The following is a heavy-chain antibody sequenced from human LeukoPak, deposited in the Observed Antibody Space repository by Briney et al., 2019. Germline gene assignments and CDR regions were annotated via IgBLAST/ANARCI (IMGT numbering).Heavy chain of an antibody. CDR1: GGSISGNNW. D-gene: IGHD5-18*01. CDR2: IFHSGST. Sequence: SETLSLTCAVSGGSISGNNWWSWVRQPPGKGLEWIGEIFHSGSTNYNPSLKSRVTISVDKSKNQFSLRLNSVTAADTAVYYCARDLSGVLDTAMLRGSDWGQGTLVTVSS. CDR3: ARDLSGVLDTAMLRGSD. V-gene: IGHV4-4*02. J-gene: IGHJ4*02.